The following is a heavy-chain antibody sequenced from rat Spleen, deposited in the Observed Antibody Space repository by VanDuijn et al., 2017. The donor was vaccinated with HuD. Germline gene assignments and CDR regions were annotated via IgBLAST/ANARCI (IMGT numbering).Heavy chain of an antibody. CDR3: ARYYYSSYMGVMDA. J-gene: IGHJ4*01. CDR2: INSEGTT. V-gene: IGHV3-3*01. D-gene: IGHD1-2*01. Sequence: EVQLQESGPGLVKPSQSLSLTCSVTGYSITSSYRWNWIRKFPGNKLEWMGYINSEGTTNYNPSLKSRISITRDTSKNQFFLQLNSVTTEDTATYYCARYYYSSYMGVMDAWGQGASVTVSS. CDR1: GYSITSSYR.